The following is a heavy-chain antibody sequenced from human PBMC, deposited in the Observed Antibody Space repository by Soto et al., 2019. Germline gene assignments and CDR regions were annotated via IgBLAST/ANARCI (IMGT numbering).Heavy chain of an antibody. CDR1: GDSISSVDYF. Sequence: PSETLSLTCSVSGDSISSVDYFWAWIRQPPGQALEYIGYIYKSATTYYNPSFESRVAISLDTSKSQFSLNVTSVTAAGTAVYFCARGRYCLTGRCFPNWFDSWGQGPLVTVSS. J-gene: IGHJ5*01. V-gene: IGHV4-30-4*01. D-gene: IGHD2-15*01. CDR2: IYKSATT. CDR3: ARGRYCLTGRCFPNWFDS.